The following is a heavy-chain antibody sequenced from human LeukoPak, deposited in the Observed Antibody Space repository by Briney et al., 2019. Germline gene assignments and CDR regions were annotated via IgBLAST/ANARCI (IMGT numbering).Heavy chain of an antibody. D-gene: IGHD6-19*01. Sequence: GGSLRLSCAASGFIFSDYYMGWMRQAPGKGLEWVSYISSSGSAIYYADSVKGRFTLSRDNAKNSLYLQMNSLRAEDTAVYYCARAGPKAAVTPGAVAGYERSDAFDIWGQGTMVTVSS. CDR2: ISSSGSAI. CDR1: GFIFSDYY. V-gene: IGHV3-11*01. CDR3: ARAGPKAAVTPGAVAGYERSDAFDI. J-gene: IGHJ3*02.